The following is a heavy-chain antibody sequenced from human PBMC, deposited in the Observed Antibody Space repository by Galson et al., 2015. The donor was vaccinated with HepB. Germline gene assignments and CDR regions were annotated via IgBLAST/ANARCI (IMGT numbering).Heavy chain of an antibody. CDR2: ISAYNGNT. CDR1: GYTFTSYG. D-gene: IGHD1-26*01. J-gene: IGHJ4*02. CDR3: ARDVAGEWELLHGY. V-gene: IGHV1-18*04. Sequence: SVKVSCKASGYTFTSYGISWVRQAPGQGLEWMGWISAYNGNTNYAQKLQGRVTMTTDTSTSTAFMELRSLRSDDTAVYYCARDVAGEWELLHGYWGQGTLVTVSS.